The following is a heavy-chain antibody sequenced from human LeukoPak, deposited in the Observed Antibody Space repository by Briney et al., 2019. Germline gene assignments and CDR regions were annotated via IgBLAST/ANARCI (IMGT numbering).Heavy chain of an antibody. D-gene: IGHD2-2*01. CDR2: ISSSSSYI. V-gene: IGHV3-21*01. J-gene: IGHJ6*02. CDR1: GFTFSSYA. CDR3: ARGGVAMTWFGMDV. Sequence: GGSLRLSCAASGFTFSSYAMSWVRQAPGKGLEWVSSISSSSSYIYYAGSVKGRFTISRDNAKNSLYLQMNSLRAEDTAVYYCARGGVAMTWFGMDVWGQGTTVTVSS.